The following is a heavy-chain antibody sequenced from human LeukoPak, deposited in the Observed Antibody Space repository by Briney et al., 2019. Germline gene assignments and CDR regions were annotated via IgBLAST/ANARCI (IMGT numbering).Heavy chain of an antibody. V-gene: IGHV4-34*01. CDR3: ARFRRDYYFDY. J-gene: IGHJ4*02. CDR2: INPSGST. CDR1: GGSFSGYY. D-gene: IGHD5-24*01. Sequence: SETLSLTCAVYGGSFSGYYWSWIRQPPGKGLEWIGEINPSGSTNYNPSLKSRVTISVDTSKNQFSLKLRSVTAADTAVYYCARFRRDYYFDYWGQGTLVTVSS.